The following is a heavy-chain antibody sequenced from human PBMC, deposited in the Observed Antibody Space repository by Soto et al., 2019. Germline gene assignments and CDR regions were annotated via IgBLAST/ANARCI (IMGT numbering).Heavy chain of an antibody. J-gene: IGHJ4*02. V-gene: IGHV1-18*01. D-gene: IGHD5-12*01. Sequence: GASVKVSCKASGYTFTSYGISWVRQAPGQGLEWMGWISAYNGNTNYAQKLQGRVTMTTDTSTSTAYMELRSLRSDDTAVYCCARLFKSGYDRPYFDYWGQGTLVTVSS. CDR3: ARLFKSGYDRPYFDY. CDR1: GYTFTSYG. CDR2: ISAYNGNT.